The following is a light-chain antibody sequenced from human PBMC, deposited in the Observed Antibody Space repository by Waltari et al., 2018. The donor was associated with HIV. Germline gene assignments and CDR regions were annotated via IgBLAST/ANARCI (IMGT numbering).Light chain of an antibody. Sequence: QSVVTQPPSASETPGQRVTISCAGGDSHVRNNFVYWYQQLPGTAPKLLIYGDNQRPSGVPDRFVGSKSGTSASLAIGGLRSEDEADYYCATWDDSLKTVLFGGGTKVTLL. V-gene: IGLV1-47*01. J-gene: IGLJ2*01. CDR2: GDN. CDR1: DSHVRNNF. CDR3: ATWDDSLKTVL.